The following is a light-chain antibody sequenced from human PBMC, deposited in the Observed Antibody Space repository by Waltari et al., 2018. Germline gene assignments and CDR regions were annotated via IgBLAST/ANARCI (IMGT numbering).Light chain of an antibody. J-gene: IGLJ3*02. V-gene: IGLV1-47*01. CDR2: GNN. CDR3: AAWDDSLSGRV. Sequence: QSVLTQPPSASGTPGQRVTISCSGSSSNIGRNYLSWSQQLPGAAPKPLIYGNNPRLSGVPDRVSGSKSGTSASLAIRGLRSEDEADYYCAAWDDSLSGRVFGGGTKLTVL. CDR1: SSNIGRNY.